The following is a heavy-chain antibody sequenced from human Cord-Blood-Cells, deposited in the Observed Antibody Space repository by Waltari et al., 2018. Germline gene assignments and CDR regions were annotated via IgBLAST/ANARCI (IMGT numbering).Heavy chain of an antibody. J-gene: IGHJ3*02. CDR3: ARAKRVECAFDI. CDR1: GGTFSSYA. V-gene: IGHV1-69*09. CDR2: HIPILEIA. D-gene: IGHD3-3*01. Sequence: QVQLVQSGAEVKKPGSSVKVSCKASGGTFSSYALSWVGQAPGQGLEWMGRHIPILEIANYARQFPGRVTMTADKSTSTAYMELSSLRSEDTAVYYCARAKRVECAFDIWGQGTMVTVSS.